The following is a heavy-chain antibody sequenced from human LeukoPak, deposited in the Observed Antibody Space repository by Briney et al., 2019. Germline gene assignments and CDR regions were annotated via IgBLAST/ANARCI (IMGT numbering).Heavy chain of an antibody. CDR3: ARHAPAPSHYYDSSGYSHFDY. D-gene: IGHD3-22*01. Sequence: GGSLRLSCAASGFTFSSYEMNWVRQAPGKGLEWVSYISSSGRTMYYADSVKGRFTISRDNAKNSLYLQMNSLRAEDTAVYYCARHAPAPSHYYDSSGYSHFDYWGQGTLVTVSS. V-gene: IGHV3-48*03. CDR2: ISSSGRTM. J-gene: IGHJ4*02. CDR1: GFTFSSYE.